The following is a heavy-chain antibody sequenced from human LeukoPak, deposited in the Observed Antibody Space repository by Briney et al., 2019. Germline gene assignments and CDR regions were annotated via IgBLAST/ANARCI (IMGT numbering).Heavy chain of an antibody. V-gene: IGHV4-59*01. D-gene: IGHD2-15*01. CDR1: GDSISSYY. CDR2: IYYSGST. Sequence: SETLSLTCTVSGDSISSYYWSWIRQPPGKGLEWIGYIYYSGSTNYSPSLKSRVTISVDTSKNQFSLKLSSVTAADTAVYYCAREVVAATLDWFDPWGQGTLVTVSS. J-gene: IGHJ5*02. CDR3: AREVVAATLDWFDP.